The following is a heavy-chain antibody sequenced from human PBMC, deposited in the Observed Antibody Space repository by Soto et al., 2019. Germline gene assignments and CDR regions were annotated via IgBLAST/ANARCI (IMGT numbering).Heavy chain of an antibody. Sequence: PSETLSLTCTVSGGSISSGGYYWSWIRQHPGKGLEWIGYIYYSGSTYYNPSLKSRVTISVDTSKNQFSLKLSSVTAADTAVYYCARDLSNPLRYFDWLGYGMDVWGQGTTVTVSS. CDR1: GGSISSGGYY. D-gene: IGHD3-9*01. V-gene: IGHV4-31*03. CDR2: IYYSGST. CDR3: ARDLSNPLRYFDWLGYGMDV. J-gene: IGHJ6*02.